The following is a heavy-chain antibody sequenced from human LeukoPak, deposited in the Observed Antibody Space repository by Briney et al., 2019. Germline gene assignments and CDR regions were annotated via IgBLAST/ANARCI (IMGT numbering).Heavy chain of an antibody. CDR3: ARYTGVNGYYFDY. CDR1: GGSISSRSYY. CDR2: IYHSGST. Sequence: PSETLSLTCNVSGGSISSRSYYWSWLRQPPGKGLEWIATIYHSGSTYYNASLKSRVTIPVDTSKSHFSLKLSSVTAADTAMYYCARYTGVNGYYFDYWGQGTLVTVSS. J-gene: IGHJ4*02. D-gene: IGHD2-8*01. V-gene: IGHV4-39*02.